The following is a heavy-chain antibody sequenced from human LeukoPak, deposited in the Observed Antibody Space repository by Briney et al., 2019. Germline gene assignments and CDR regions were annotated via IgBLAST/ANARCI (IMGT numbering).Heavy chain of an antibody. CDR3: ARGGY. V-gene: IGHV1-46*01. J-gene: IGHJ4*02. D-gene: IGHD3-16*01. CDR1: GYTFTNYY. CDR2: INPSGGST. Sequence: ASVKVSCKASGYTFTNYYMHWVRQAPGQGLEWMGLINPSGGSTSYAEKFQGRVIMTRDMSTTTDYMELSSLRSDDTAVYYCARGGYWGQGTLVTVSS.